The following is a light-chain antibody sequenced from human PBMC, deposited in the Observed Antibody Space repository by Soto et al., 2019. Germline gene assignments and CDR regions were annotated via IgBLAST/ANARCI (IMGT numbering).Light chain of an antibody. CDR3: QLYGSSPPYT. Sequence: EVVLTQSPGTLSLSPGERATLSCRASQSVSNNYFAWYQQKSGQAPRLLIFGSSDRATGIPDRFSGSGSGTDFTLTISRLEPEDFAVYYCQLYGSSPPYTFGQGTKLEIK. J-gene: IGKJ2*01. CDR2: GSS. V-gene: IGKV3-20*01. CDR1: QSVSNNY.